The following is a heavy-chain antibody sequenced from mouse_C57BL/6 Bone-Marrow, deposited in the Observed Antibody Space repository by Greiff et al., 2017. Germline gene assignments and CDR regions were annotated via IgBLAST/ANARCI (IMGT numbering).Heavy chain of an antibody. CDR2: IHPNSGST. CDR1: GYTFTSYW. Sequence: QVQLQQPGAELVKPGASVKLSCKASGYTFTSYWMHWVKQRPGQGLEWIGMIHPNSGSTKYNEQFKRKATLTVDKSSSTAYMQLSSLTSDDSAVYYCARSIDYYGSSDYGGQGTTLTVSS. D-gene: IGHD1-1*01. V-gene: IGHV1-64*01. J-gene: IGHJ2*01. CDR3: ARSIDYYGSSDY.